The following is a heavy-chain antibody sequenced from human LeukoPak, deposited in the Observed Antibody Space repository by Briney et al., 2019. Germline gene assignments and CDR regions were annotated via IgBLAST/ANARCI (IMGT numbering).Heavy chain of an antibody. Sequence: PSETLSFTCTVSGGSISSYYWSWIRQPPGKGLEWIGEINHSGSTNYNPSLKSRVTISVDTSKNQFSLKLSSVTAADTAVYYCARTTTVTFFDYWGQGTLVTVSS. D-gene: IGHD4-17*01. CDR1: GGSISSYY. CDR2: INHSGST. V-gene: IGHV4-59*01. J-gene: IGHJ4*02. CDR3: ARTTTVTFFDY.